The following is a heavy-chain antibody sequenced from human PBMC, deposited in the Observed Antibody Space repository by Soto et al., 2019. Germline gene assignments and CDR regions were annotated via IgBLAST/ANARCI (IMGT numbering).Heavy chain of an antibody. CDR2: IYYSGST. Sequence: SETLSLTCTVSGGSISSGGYYWSWIRQHPGKGLEWIGYIYYSGSTYYNPSLKSRVTISVDTSKNQFSLKLSSVTAADTAVYYCAKTLSGPTGWFDPWGQGTLVTVSS. CDR1: GGSISSGGYY. J-gene: IGHJ5*02. V-gene: IGHV4-31*03. CDR3: AKTLSGPTGWFDP. D-gene: IGHD3-10*01.